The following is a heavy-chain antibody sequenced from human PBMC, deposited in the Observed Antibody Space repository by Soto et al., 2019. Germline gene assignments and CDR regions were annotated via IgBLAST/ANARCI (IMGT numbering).Heavy chain of an antibody. CDR3: ARDLGYSGYEGRSDRNWFDP. D-gene: IGHD5-12*01. V-gene: IGHV1-2*04. CDR1: GYTFTGYY. CDR2: INPNSGGT. Sequence: ASVKVSCKASGYTFTGYYMHWVRQAPGQGLEWMGWINPNSGGTNYAQKFQGWVTMTRDTSISTAYMELSRLRSDDTAVYYCARDLGYSGYEGRSDRNWFDPWGQGTLVTVSS. J-gene: IGHJ5*02.